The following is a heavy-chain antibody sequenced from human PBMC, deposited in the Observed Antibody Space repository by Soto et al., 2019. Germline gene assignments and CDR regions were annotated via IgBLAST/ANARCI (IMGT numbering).Heavy chain of an antibody. J-gene: IGHJ4*02. CDR3: ARVPDY. V-gene: IGHV4-30-2*01. CDR2: IYHIVST. Sequence: QLQLLESGSGLVKPSQTLSLTCAVSGGSISSGGYSWGWIRQPPGKGLEWIGYIYHIVSTYYNPSLQSRVTISVDRSKNQFSLRLSSVTAADTAVYYCARVPDYWGQGTLVTVSS. CDR1: GGSISSGGYS.